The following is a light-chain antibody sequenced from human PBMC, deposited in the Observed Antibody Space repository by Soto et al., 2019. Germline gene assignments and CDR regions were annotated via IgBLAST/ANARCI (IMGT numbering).Light chain of an antibody. CDR2: GAS. CDR1: QSVSSSY. CDR3: QQHGSAPWG. V-gene: IGKV3-20*01. J-gene: IGKJ1*01. Sequence: EIVLTQSPGTLSLYPGERATLSCRASQSVSSSYLAWYQQKPGQAPRLLIYGASSRATGIPDRFSGSGSGTDFTLTISRLEAEDFAVDYCQQHGSAPWGFGQGTKVAVK.